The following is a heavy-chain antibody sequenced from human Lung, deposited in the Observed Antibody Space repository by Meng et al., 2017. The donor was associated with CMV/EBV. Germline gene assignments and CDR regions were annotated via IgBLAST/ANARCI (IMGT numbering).Heavy chain of an antibody. CDR2: IKEDGSGQ. CDR3: VRYANSHYGMDV. D-gene: IGHD2-21*01. J-gene: IGHJ6*02. Sequence: GGSLRLXXAASGFTFTTFWMTWVRQAPGKGLEWVANIKEDGSGQWYVDSVKGRFTISRDNAKQSVYLQMDSLRAEDTAVYYCVRYANSHYGMDVWGQGTTVXVSS. CDR1: GFTFTTFW. V-gene: IGHV3-7*01.